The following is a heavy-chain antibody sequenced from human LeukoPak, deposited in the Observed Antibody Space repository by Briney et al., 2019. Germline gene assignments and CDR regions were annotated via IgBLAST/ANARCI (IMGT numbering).Heavy chain of an antibody. Sequence: ASVKVSCKASGYTFTGYYMHWVRQAPGQGLEWMGRINPSSGGTNYAQKFQGRVTMTRDTSISTAYMELSRLRSDDTAVYYCARANYYDSSGYAFDIWGQGTMVTVSS. CDR2: INPSSGGT. V-gene: IGHV1-2*06. D-gene: IGHD3-22*01. J-gene: IGHJ3*02. CDR3: ARANYYDSSGYAFDI. CDR1: GYTFTGYY.